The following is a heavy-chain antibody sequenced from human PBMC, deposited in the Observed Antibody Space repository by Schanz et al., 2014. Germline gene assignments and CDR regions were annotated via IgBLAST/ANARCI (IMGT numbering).Heavy chain of an antibody. CDR1: GFTFSKYT. CDR3: ARGTPFLCDY. CDR2: ISSSSSYI. J-gene: IGHJ4*02. D-gene: IGHD3-16*01. V-gene: IGHV3-21*01. Sequence: EVQLVESGGDLVKPGGSLRLSCTASGFTFSKYTMNWVRQAPGKGLEWVSSISSSSSYIYYADSVKGRFTISRDSARNSLYLQMSSLRAEDTAVYYCARGTPFLCDYWGQGTLVTVSS.